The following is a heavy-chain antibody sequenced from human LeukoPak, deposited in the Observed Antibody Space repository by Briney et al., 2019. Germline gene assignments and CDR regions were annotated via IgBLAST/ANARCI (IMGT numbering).Heavy chain of an antibody. D-gene: IGHD3-10*01. CDR1: GFTFSSYG. V-gene: IGHV3-30*02. Sequence: GGSLRLSCAASGFTFSSYGIHWVRRAPGKGLEWVAFIRSVGSNKNYADSVKGRFTISRDNSKNTLSLQMNSVRPEDTAIYYCASRGDLSPQSFDPWGQGTLVTVSS. CDR3: ASRGDLSPQSFDP. CDR2: IRSVGSNK. J-gene: IGHJ5*02.